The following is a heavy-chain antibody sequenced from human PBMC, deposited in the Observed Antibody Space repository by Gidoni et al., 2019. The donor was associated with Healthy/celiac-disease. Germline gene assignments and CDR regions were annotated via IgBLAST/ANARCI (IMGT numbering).Heavy chain of an antibody. CDR3: AKDRVAGSSSAFDY. CDR2: ISWNSGSI. Sequence: EVQLVESGGGLVQPGRSLRLSCAASGFTFDDYAMHWVRQAPGKGLEWVSGISWNSGSIGYADSVKGRFTISRDNAKNSLYLQMNSLRAEDTALYYCAKDRVAGSSSAFDYWGQGTLVTVSS. V-gene: IGHV3-9*01. CDR1: GFTFDDYA. J-gene: IGHJ4*02. D-gene: IGHD6-6*01.